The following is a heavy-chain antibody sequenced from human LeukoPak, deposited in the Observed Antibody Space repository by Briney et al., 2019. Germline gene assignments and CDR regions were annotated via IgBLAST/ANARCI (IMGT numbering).Heavy chain of an antibody. CDR2: ISGSGGST. CDR3: AKVRHNNALVSLYYFDY. J-gene: IGHJ4*02. Sequence: GGSLRLSCAASGFTFSSYAMSWVRQAPGKGLEWVSAISGSGGSTYYADSVKGRFTISRDNSKNTLYLQMNSLRAEDTAVYYCAKVRHNNALVSLYYFDYWGQGTLVTGSS. CDR1: GFTFSSYA. D-gene: IGHD3-9*01. V-gene: IGHV3-23*01.